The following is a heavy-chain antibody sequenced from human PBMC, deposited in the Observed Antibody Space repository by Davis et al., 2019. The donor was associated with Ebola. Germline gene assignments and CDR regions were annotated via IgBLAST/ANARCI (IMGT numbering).Heavy chain of an antibody. D-gene: IGHD3-10*01. CDR3: AREFVEW. V-gene: IGHV4-39*07. Sequence: MPSDTLSPTFCVPGGSFTSSSDYWGSIRQPPGKGLEWIGSFYFSGTTYYNPSLESRVSISVDTSKNQFSLTLSSVPAADTAVYDCAREFVEWGGQGTLVTVSS. J-gene: IGHJ4*02. CDR2: FYFSGTT. CDR1: GGSFTSSSDY.